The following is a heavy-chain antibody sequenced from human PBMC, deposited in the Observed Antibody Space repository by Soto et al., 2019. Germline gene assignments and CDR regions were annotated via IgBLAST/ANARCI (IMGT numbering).Heavy chain of an antibody. CDR2: ISGSVGIT. V-gene: IGHV3-23*01. Sequence: SPVLSSAASVFPVNSYSMSWVRHSPVKGLDWVSAISGSVGITYYGDSVKGLVTISRDNSKNTLYLQMNSLRDEDTAVYDCAKDLVASVTLRVVGSWDVWGQGT. D-gene: IGHD3-22*01. J-gene: IGHJ6*02. CDR1: VFPVNSYS. CDR3: AKDLVASVTLRVVGSWDV.